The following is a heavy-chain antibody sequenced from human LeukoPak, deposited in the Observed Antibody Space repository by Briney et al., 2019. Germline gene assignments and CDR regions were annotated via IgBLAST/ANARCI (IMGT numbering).Heavy chain of an antibody. CDR2: ISYDGSNK. J-gene: IGHJ4*02. CDR1: GFTFSSYA. V-gene: IGHV3-30-3*01. CDR3: ARDEGRYSGSSPLSY. Sequence: GGSLRLSCAASGFTFSSYAMHWVRQAPGKGLEWVAVISYDGSNKYYADSVKGRFTISRDNSKNTLYLQMNSLRAEDTAVYYCARDEGRYSGSSPLSYWGQGTLVTVSS. D-gene: IGHD1-26*01.